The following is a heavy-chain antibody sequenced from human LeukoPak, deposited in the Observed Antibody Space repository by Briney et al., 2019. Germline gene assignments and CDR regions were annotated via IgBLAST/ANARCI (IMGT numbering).Heavy chain of an antibody. D-gene: IGHD4-17*01. J-gene: IGHJ4*02. CDR3: ARGHTAVTRHFDF. V-gene: IGHV3-21*01. Sequence: GSLRLSCEASGFTFTTYSMTWVRQAPGKGLEWVSIISSGSSAIFSADALKGRFTISRDDAKNLLYLDMNSLRAEDTAVYYCARGHTAVTRHFDFWGQGTLVTVSS. CDR2: ISSGSSAI. CDR1: GFTFTTYS.